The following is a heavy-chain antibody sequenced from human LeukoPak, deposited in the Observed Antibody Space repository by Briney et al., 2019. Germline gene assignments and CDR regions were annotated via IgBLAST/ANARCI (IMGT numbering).Heavy chain of an antibody. CDR1: GFSFNIFG. CDR2: ISSSSSYI. D-gene: IGHD2-15*01. Sequence: GGSLRLSCAASGFSFNIFGMNWVRQAPGKGLEWVSSISSSSSYIYYADSVKGRFTISRDNAKNSLYLQMNSLRAEDTAVYYCARLSIVDYWGQGTLVTVSS. V-gene: IGHV3-21*01. J-gene: IGHJ4*02. CDR3: ARLSIVDY.